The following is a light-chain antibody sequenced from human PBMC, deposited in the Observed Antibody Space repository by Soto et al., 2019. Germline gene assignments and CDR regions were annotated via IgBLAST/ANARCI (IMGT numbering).Light chain of an antibody. CDR3: QQGDSFPFT. V-gene: IGKV1-12*01. CDR1: QDISSW. J-gene: IGKJ4*01. CDR2: AAS. Sequence: DIQMTQSPSSVSASVGDIVTITCRASQDISSWVAWYQQKPGKAPKLLISAASSLQSWVPGRFSGSGSGTDFTLIISSLPPEDFATYFCQQGDSFPFTFGGGTKVDIK.